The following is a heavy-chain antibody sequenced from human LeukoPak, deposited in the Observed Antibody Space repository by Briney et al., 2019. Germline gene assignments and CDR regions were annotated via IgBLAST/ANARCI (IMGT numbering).Heavy chain of an antibody. D-gene: IGHD1-26*01. J-gene: IGHJ3*02. Sequence: SATLSLTCAVSGYSISSGYYWGWIRQPPGKGLEWIGSIYHSGSTYYNPSLKSRVTISVDTSKNQFSLKLSSVTAADTAVYYCARHIVGATAFDIWGQGTMVTVSS. CDR2: IYHSGST. V-gene: IGHV4-38-2*01. CDR1: GYSISSGYY. CDR3: ARHIVGATAFDI.